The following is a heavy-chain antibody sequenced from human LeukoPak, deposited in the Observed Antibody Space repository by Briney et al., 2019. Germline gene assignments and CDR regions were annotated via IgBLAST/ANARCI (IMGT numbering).Heavy chain of an antibody. CDR3: AKASAQHYYYYYYMDV. Sequence: GGLRLSCAASGFTFSSYWMSWVRQAPGKGLEWVANIKQDGSEKYYVDSVKGRFTISRDNAKNSLYLQMNSLRAEDTAVYYCAKASAQHYYYYYYMDVWGKGTTVTVSS. J-gene: IGHJ6*03. V-gene: IGHV3-7*03. CDR2: IKQDGSEK. CDR1: GFTFSSYW. D-gene: IGHD5-18*01.